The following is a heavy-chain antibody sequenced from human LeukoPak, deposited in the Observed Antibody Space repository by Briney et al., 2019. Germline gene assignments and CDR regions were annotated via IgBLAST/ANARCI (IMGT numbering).Heavy chain of an antibody. V-gene: IGHV3-23*01. Sequence: GGSLRLSCEASGFTFSSYAMSWVRQAPGKGLEWVSAISGSGGGTYYADSVKGRFTLSRDSSKNSVYLQMNSLRVDDTAVYYCAKGPVDTSAYYRGLDYWGQGTLVTVSS. CDR3: AKGPVDTSAYYRGLDY. CDR2: ISGSGGGT. CDR1: GFTFSSYA. J-gene: IGHJ4*02. D-gene: IGHD3-22*01.